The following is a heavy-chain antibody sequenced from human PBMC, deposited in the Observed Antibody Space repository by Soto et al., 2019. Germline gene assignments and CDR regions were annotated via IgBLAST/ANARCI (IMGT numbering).Heavy chain of an antibody. V-gene: IGHV1-8*01. Sequence: EASVKVSCKASGYTFTSHDINWVRQAPGQGLEWVGWINPTSEYTAHAQKFQGRVTLTREISTATAYMELSSLTSEDTAVYFCARKVYHGYSSDWGPGTQVTVSS. CDR3: ARKVYHGYSSD. J-gene: IGHJ4*02. D-gene: IGHD2-15*01. CDR2: INPTSEYT. CDR1: GYTFTSHD.